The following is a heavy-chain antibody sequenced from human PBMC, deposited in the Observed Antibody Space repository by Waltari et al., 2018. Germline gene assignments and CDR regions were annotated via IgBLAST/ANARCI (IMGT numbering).Heavy chain of an antibody. CDR2: VNHSGST. CDR3: ARRIAWYYSSGSYHDY. V-gene: IGHV4-34*01. CDR1: GGSFRTDY. Sequence: QVQLQQWGAGLLKPSETLSLPCAVYGGSFRTDYWSWIRQPPGKGLEWIGEVNHSGSTNHNPSLKSRVTMSADTSKSQFSLKLRSVTAADTAVYYCARRIAWYYSSGSYHDYWGQGTLVTVSS. D-gene: IGHD3-10*01. J-gene: IGHJ4*02.